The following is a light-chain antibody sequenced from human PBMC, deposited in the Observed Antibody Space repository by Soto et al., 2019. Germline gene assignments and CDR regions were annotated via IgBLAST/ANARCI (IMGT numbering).Light chain of an antibody. Sequence: EIVMTQSPATLSVSPGERASLSCRASQSVSSNLAWYQQKPGQAPRLLIYGASTRATGIPARFSGRGSRTEFTLTISSLQAEDSAVYYCQQYQDWPRTFGQGTKVDIK. CDR3: QQYQDWPRT. V-gene: IGKV3-15*01. CDR1: QSVSSN. J-gene: IGKJ1*01. CDR2: GAS.